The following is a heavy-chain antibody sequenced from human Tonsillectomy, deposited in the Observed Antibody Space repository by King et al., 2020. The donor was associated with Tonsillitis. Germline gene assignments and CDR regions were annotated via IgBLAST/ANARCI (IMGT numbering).Heavy chain of an antibody. J-gene: IGHJ4*02. CDR1: GFTFSYSG. V-gene: IGHV3-33*08. D-gene: IGHD3-22*01. Sequence: VQLVESGGGVVQPGRSLRLSCAASGFTFSYSGMHWVRQAPGKGLEWVAVIWYNGGNEYYADSVKGRFTISRDNSRNTLFLQMNSLRAEDTAVYYCARAVGAYSYDTRGSYLDNWGQGTLVTVSS. CDR3: ARAVGAYSYDTRGSYLDN. CDR2: IWYNGGNE.